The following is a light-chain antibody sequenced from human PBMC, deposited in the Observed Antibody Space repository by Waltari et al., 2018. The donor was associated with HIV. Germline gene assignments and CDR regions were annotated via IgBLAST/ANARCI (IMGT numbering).Light chain of an antibody. V-gene: IGLV2-14*01. Sequence: QSALAQPASVSGSPGQSITISCTGTSSDVGRYNFVSWYQQHPGKAPKLMIYEVRKRPSGVSYRFSGSKSGNTASLTISGLQAEDDADYYCSSYTNTTTLVLFGGGTKLTVL. CDR2: EVR. CDR3: SSYTNTTTLVL. CDR1: SSDVGRYNF. J-gene: IGLJ2*01.